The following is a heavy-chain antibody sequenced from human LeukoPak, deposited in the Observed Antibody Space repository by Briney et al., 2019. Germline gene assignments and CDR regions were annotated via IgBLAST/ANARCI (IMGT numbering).Heavy chain of an antibody. J-gene: IGHJ3*02. Sequence: PSETLSLTCAVYGGSFSGYYWSWIRQVPGKGLEWIGEINQSGRTNYNPSLKSRVTISVDTSKNQFSLKLSSVTAADTAVYYCASLYDQGAFDIWGQGTMVTVSS. CDR3: ASLYDQGAFDI. CDR1: GGSFSGYY. CDR2: INQSGRT. V-gene: IGHV4-34*01. D-gene: IGHD2/OR15-2a*01.